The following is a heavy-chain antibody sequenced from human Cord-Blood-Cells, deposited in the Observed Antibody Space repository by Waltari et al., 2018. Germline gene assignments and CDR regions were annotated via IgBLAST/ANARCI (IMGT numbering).Heavy chain of an antibody. D-gene: IGHD1-26*01. Sequence: KPSETLSLTCTVSGGSISSSSYYWGWIRQPPGKGLEWIGSIYYSGSTYYNPSLKSRVTISVDTSKNQFSLKLSSVTAADTAVYYCARHIAGWDDAFDIWGQGTMVTDSS. CDR2: IYYSGST. CDR3: ARHIAGWDDAFDI. V-gene: IGHV4-39*01. J-gene: IGHJ3*02. CDR1: GGSISSSSYY.